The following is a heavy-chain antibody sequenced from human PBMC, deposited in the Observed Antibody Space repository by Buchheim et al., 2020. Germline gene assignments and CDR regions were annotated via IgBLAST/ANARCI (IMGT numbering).Heavy chain of an antibody. CDR1: GFTVSDNY. D-gene: IGHD4-17*01. J-gene: IGHJ4*02. CDR3: ARDAATVTPPDYFDY. Sequence: EVPLVESGGGLVQPGGSLRLSCAVSGFTVSDNYMSWVRQAPGKGLEWVSVIYNDGSTYYSDSVKGRFTISSDNSQKTLFLHMNSLRVEDTGVYYCARDAATVTPPDYFDYWGQGTL. V-gene: IGHV3-66*01. CDR2: IYNDGST.